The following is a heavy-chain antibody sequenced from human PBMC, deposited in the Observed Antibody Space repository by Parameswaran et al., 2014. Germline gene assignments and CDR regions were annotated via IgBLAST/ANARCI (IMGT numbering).Heavy chain of an antibody. V-gene: IGHV3-23*01. CDR2: ISGSGGST. Sequence: VRQAPGKGLEWVSAISGSGGSTYYADSVKGRFTISRDNSKNTLYLQMNSLRAEDTAVYYCAKLGVRGGYADYWGQGTLVTVSS. J-gene: IGHJ4*02. D-gene: IGHD5-12*01. CDR3: AKLGVRGGYADY.